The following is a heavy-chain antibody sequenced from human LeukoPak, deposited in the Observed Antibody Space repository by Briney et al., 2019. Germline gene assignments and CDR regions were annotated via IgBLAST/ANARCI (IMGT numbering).Heavy chain of an antibody. D-gene: IGHD6-13*01. J-gene: IGHJ4*02. CDR2: INHSGST. Sequence: SETLSLTCAVYGGSFSGYYWSWIRQPPGKGLEWIGEINHSGSTNYNPSLKSRVTISVDTSKNQFSLKLSSVTAADTAVYYCARGDLPLLSAAGSWVDYWGQGTLVTVSS. CDR1: GGSFSGYY. V-gene: IGHV4-34*01. CDR3: ARGDLPLLSAAGSWVDY.